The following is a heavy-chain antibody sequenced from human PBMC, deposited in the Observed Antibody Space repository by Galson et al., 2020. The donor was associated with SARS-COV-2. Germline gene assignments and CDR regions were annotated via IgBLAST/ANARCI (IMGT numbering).Heavy chain of an antibody. J-gene: IGHJ4*02. V-gene: IGHV3-74*01. Sequence: ALHGESLKISCEASGFTFSSYWMHWVRQAPGKGLVWVSRIYSEGSSTSYADSVKGRFTISGDNAKNTLYLQMNSLRDEDTAVYYCARGDVGNDYFDYWGQGTLVTVSS. CDR2: IYSEGSST. CDR1: GFTFSSYW. D-gene: IGHD7-27*01. CDR3: ARGDVGNDYFDY.